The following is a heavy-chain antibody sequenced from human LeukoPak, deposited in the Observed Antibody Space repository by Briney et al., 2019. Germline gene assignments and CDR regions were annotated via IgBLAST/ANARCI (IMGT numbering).Heavy chain of an antibody. CDR3: ARHGVYGDRADY. J-gene: IGHJ4*02. V-gene: IGHV4-59*08. Sequence: SETLSLTCTVSGGSISSFYWSWIRQPPGKGLEWIGYIYYSGCTNYNPSLKSRVTISVDTSKNQFSLNLASVTAADTAVYYCARHGVYGDRADYWGQGTLVTVSS. D-gene: IGHD4-17*01. CDR1: GGSISSFY. CDR2: IYYSGCT.